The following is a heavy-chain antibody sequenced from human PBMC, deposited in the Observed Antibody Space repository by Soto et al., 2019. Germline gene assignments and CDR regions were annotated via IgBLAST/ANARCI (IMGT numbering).Heavy chain of an antibody. D-gene: IGHD2-8*01. Sequence: EVQLLESGGGFVQSGGSLRLSCAGSGFTFSSYAMTWVRQAPGKGLEWVSSISSSGGSTYYADSVRGRFTISRDSSKNTLDLQMNSLRAEDTAVYYCANCPTLYAPTDNWFDPWGQGTLVTVSS. CDR3: ANCPTLYAPTDNWFDP. J-gene: IGHJ5*02. CDR2: ISSSGGST. CDR1: GFTFSSYA. V-gene: IGHV3-23*01.